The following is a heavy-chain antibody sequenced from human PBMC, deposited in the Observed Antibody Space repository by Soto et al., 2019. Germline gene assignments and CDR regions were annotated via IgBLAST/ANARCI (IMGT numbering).Heavy chain of an antibody. CDR2: IDYSGVNR. CDR3: SSDSSGGEFDC. Sequence: EVQVLESGGGLLHLGGSLRLSWAASGSWFSHYARNWARQAPGKGLEWVSSIDYSGVNRRYADSVKGRFTTSRDNSKNTLFLQMNSLRADDTAVYYCSSDSSGGEFDCWGQGTLVTVSS. D-gene: IGHD6-19*01. V-gene: IGHV3-23*01. CDR1: GSWFSHYA. J-gene: IGHJ4*02.